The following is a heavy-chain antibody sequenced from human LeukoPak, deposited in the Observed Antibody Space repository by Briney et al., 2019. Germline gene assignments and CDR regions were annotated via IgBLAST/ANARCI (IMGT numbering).Heavy chain of an antibody. CDR3: AKDVHSGGYGFDY. D-gene: IGHD1-26*01. V-gene: IGHV3-9*01. CDR2: INWNSATI. CDR1: GFTFDDYA. J-gene: IGHJ4*02. Sequence: PGRSLRPSCAASGFTFDDYAMHWVRQVPGRGLEWVSGINWNSATIGYADSVKGRFTISRDNAKNSLYLQMNSLRAEDTALYYRAKDVHSGGYGFDYWGQGTLVTVSS.